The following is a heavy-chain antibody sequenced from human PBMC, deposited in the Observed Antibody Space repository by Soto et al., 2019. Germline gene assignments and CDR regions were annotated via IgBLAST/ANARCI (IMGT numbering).Heavy chain of an antibody. D-gene: IGHD2-15*01. V-gene: IGHV4-59*12. CDR1: GGSISSYY. Sequence: PSETLSLTCTVSGGSISSYYWSWIRQPPGKGLEWIGEIYHSGSTNYNPSLKSRATISVDKSKNQFSLKLSSVTAADTAVYYCAAGPREGYCSGGSCYTGAFDIWGQGTMVTVSS. CDR2: IYHSGST. J-gene: IGHJ3*02. CDR3: AAGPREGYCSGGSCYTGAFDI.